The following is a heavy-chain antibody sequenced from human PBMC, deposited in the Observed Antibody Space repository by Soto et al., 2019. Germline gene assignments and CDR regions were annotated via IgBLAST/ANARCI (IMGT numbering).Heavy chain of an antibody. V-gene: IGHV4-38-2*02. Sequence: PSETLSLTCAVSGYSISSGYYWGWIRQPPGKGLEWIGSIYHSGSTYYNPSLKSRVTISVDTSKNQFSLKLSSVTAADTAVYYCARDRGDSIGGIDYWGQGTLVTVSS. J-gene: IGHJ4*02. CDR2: IYHSGST. D-gene: IGHD2-21*01. CDR1: GYSISSGYY. CDR3: ARDRGDSIGGIDY.